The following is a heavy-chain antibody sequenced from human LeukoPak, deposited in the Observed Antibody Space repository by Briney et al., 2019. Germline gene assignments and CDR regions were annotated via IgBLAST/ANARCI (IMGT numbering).Heavy chain of an antibody. Sequence: GGSLRLSCAASGFTLSSHWMGWVPQAPGKGLEWVANIKQDGSENYYVDSVKGRFTISRDNAKNSLYLQMNSRRAEDTAAYYCARATWHYFDSWGQGTLVTVSS. J-gene: IGHJ4*02. V-gene: IGHV3-7*01. CDR1: GFTLSSHW. CDR3: ARATWHYFDS. CDR2: IKQDGSEN.